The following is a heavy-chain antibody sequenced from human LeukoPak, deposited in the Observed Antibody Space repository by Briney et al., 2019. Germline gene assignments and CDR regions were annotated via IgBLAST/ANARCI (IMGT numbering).Heavy chain of an antibody. Sequence: ASVKVSCKASGYTFTSHGISWVRQAPGQGLEWMGWISAYNGNTNYAQKLQGRVTMTTDTSTSTAYMELRSLRSDDTAVYYCARNGGYSYGYGNNWFDPWGQGTLVTVSS. V-gene: IGHV1-18*01. CDR3: ARNGGYSYGYGNNWFDP. D-gene: IGHD5-18*01. CDR1: GYTFTSHG. CDR2: ISAYNGNT. J-gene: IGHJ5*02.